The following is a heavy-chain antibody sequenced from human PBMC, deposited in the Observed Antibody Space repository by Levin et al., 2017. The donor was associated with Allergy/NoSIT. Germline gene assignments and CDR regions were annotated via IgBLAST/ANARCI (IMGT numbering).Heavy chain of an antibody. Sequence: GSLRLSCTVSGGSISSSSYYWGWIRQPPGKGLEWIGSIYYRGNTYHNPSLKSRVTISVDTSKNQFSLKLSSVTAADTAMYYCARHDCSGGSCYGAYLAWGQGTLVTVSS. CDR1: GGSISSSSYY. CDR3: ARHDCSGGSCYGAYLA. V-gene: IGHV4-39*01. CDR2: IYYRGNT. J-gene: IGHJ5*02. D-gene: IGHD2-15*01.